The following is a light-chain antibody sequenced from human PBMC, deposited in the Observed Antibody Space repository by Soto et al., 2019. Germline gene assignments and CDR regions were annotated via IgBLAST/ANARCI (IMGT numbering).Light chain of an antibody. CDR3: QSYDSSLTVYV. Sequence: QSVLTQPPSVSGAPGQRVTISCTGSSSNIGTRYDVHWYQQIPGTAPKLLIYGNTNRPSGVPDRFSGSKSGTSASLAITGLQAEDEADYYCQSYDSSLTVYVFGTGTKVTVL. CDR1: SSNIGTRYD. J-gene: IGLJ1*01. V-gene: IGLV1-40*01. CDR2: GNT.